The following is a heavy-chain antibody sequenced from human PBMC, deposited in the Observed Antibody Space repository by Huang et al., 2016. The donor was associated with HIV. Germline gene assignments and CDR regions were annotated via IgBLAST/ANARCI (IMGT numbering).Heavy chain of an antibody. Sequence: QLQLQESGPGLVKPSETLSLTCTVSGGSIRRDNYYWGWIRQPPGKGLEWIGSIDYSGSTYYNPALKSRVTITVDTSKNQFSLKMRSVTAADTAVYYCARLPGSITMIRGVITDPYWGQGTLVTVSS. D-gene: IGHD3-10*01. CDR2: IDYSGST. CDR1: GGSIRRDNYY. CDR3: ARLPGSITMIRGVITDPY. J-gene: IGHJ4*02. V-gene: IGHV4-39*01.